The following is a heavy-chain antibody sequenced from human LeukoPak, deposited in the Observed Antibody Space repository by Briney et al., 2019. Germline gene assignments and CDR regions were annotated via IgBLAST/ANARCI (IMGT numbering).Heavy chain of an antibody. D-gene: IGHD3-10*01. J-gene: IGHJ4*02. CDR2: INPSGGST. V-gene: IGHV1-46*01. Sequence: ASVKVSCKASGYTFTSYYMHWVRQAPGQGLEWMGIINPSGGSTSYAQKFQGRVTMTRDISTSTVYMELSSLRSEDTAVYYCARAEGRGSGSPYYFDYWGQGTLVTVSS. CDR1: GYTFTSYY. CDR3: ARAEGRGSGSPYYFDY.